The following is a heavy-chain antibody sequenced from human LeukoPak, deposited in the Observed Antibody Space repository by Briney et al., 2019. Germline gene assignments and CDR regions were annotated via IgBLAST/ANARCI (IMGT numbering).Heavy chain of an antibody. J-gene: IGHJ4*02. Sequence: SETLSLTCAVYGGSFSGYYWSWIRQPPGKGLEWIGQINHSGTTNYNPSLKSRVTISVDTSKNQFSLKLSSVTAADTAVYYCARIRVLRYFDWLATFDYWGQGTLVTVSS. CDR3: ARIRVLRYFDWLATFDY. CDR1: GGSFSGYY. V-gene: IGHV4-34*01. D-gene: IGHD3-9*01. CDR2: INHSGTT.